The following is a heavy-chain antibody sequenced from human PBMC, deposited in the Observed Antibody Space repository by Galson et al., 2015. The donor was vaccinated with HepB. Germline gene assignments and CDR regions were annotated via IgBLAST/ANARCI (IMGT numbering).Heavy chain of an antibody. D-gene: IGHD5-12*01. CDR3: ATTIVATTIYYYYYGMDV. J-gene: IGHJ6*02. CDR1: GFTFSNAW. CDR2: IKSKTDGGTT. Sequence: SLRLSCAASGFTFSNAWMNWVRQAPGKGLEWVGRIKSKTDGGTTDYAAPVKGRFTISRDDSKNTLYLRMNSLKTEDTAVYYCATTIVATTIYYYYYGMDVWGQGTTVTVSS. V-gene: IGHV3-15*07.